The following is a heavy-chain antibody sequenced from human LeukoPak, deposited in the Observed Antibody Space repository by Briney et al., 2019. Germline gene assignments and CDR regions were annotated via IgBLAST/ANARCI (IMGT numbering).Heavy chain of an antibody. CDR1: GFTFSIHG. J-gene: IGHJ4*02. CDR3: ARDFYDSSGYSGYYFDY. V-gene: IGHV3-23*01. D-gene: IGHD3-22*01. Sequence: GGSLRLSCAASGFTFSIHGMNWVRQAPGKGLEWVSGISPSGDTTYYADSVKGRFTVSRDNSKNTLYLQMYSLRTEDTAVFYCARDFYDSSGYSGYYFDYWGQGTLVTVSS. CDR2: ISPSGDTT.